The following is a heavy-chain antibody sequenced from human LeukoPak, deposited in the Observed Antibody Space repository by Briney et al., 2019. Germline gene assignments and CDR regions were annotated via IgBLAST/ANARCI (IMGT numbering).Heavy chain of an antibody. D-gene: IGHD3-3*01. V-gene: IGHV3-21*01. Sequence: GGSLRLSCAASGFTFSSYSMTWVRQAPGKGLEWVSSISSSSSYIYYADSVKGRFTISRDNAKNSLYLQMNSLRAEDTAVYYCARGDFGYFDYWGQGTLDTVSS. CDR1: GFTFSSYS. CDR3: ARGDFGYFDY. CDR2: ISSSSSYI. J-gene: IGHJ4*02.